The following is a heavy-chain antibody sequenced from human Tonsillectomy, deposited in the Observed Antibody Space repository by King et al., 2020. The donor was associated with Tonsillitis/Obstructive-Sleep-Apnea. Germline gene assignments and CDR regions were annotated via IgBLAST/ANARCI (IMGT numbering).Heavy chain of an antibody. Sequence: QLQESGPGLVKPSDTLSLTCAVSGYSISRSNWWGWIRQPPGKGLEWIGYIYYSGSTYYNPSLKSRVTTSVDTSKNQFSLKLSSVTAVDTAVYHCARTEQQLGDAVDIWGQGTMVTVSS. CDR2: IYYSGST. CDR3: ARTEQQLGDAVDI. D-gene: IGHD6-13*01. CDR1: GYSISRSNW. V-gene: IGHV4-28*01. J-gene: IGHJ3*02.